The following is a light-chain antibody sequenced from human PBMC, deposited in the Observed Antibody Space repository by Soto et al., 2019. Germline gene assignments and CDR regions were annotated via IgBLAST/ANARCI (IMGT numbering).Light chain of an antibody. Sequence: QSVLTQPASVSGSPGQSITISCTGTSSDVGGYNFVSWYRQDPGKAPKLLIYEVNNRPSGISNRFSGSKSGILASLTISGLQAEDEADYYCSSYTTSSTFVFGSGTKLT. J-gene: IGLJ1*01. CDR2: EVN. V-gene: IGLV2-14*01. CDR3: SSYTTSSTFV. CDR1: SSDVGGYNF.